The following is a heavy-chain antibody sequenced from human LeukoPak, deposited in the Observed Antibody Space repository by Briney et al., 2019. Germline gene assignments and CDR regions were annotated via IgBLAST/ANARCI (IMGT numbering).Heavy chain of an antibody. CDR2: IYTSGST. D-gene: IGHD6-13*01. J-gene: IGHJ5*01. Sequence: PSETLSLTCTVSGGSIRGYYWSWIRQPAGKGLEWIGRIYTSGSTNCNPSLKSRVTMSVDTSKNQFSLKLSSVTAADTAVYYCARGVAAAVSWFDSWGQGTLVTVSS. CDR1: GGSIRGYY. CDR3: ARGVAAAVSWFDS. V-gene: IGHV4-4*07.